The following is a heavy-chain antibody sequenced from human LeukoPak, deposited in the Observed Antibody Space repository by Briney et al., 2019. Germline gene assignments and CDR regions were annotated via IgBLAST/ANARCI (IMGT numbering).Heavy chain of an antibody. J-gene: IGHJ4*02. Sequence: PSQTLSLTCAVSGGSISSGGYSWSWIRQPPGKGLEWIGYIYHSGSTYYNPSLKSRVTISVDRSKNQFSLKLSSVTAADTAVYYCARVRIGGGYCSSTCCYFDYWGQGTLVTVSS. CDR2: IYHSGST. D-gene: IGHD2-2*01. CDR3: ARVRIGGGYCSSTCCYFDY. CDR1: GGSISSGGYS. V-gene: IGHV4-30-2*01.